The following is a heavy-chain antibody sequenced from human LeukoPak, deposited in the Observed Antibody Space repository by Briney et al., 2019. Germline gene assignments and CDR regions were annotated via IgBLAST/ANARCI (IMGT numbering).Heavy chain of an antibody. V-gene: IGHV3-48*02. CDR1: GFTFSTYS. J-gene: IGHJ4*02. CDR3: ARDSGNSFDY. Sequence: PGGSLRLSCAASGFTFSTYSMNWVRQAQGKGLQWVSYISDSGAAMYYADSVKGRFTISRDNAKNSVYLQMNSLRDGDTAVYYCARDSGNSFDYWGQGTLVTVSS. CDR2: ISDSGAAM.